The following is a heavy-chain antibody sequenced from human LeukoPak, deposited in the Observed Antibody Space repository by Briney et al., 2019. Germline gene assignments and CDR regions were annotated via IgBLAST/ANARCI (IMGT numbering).Heavy chain of an antibody. CDR3: AKTYSSGWYVDYFDY. Sequence: GWSLRLSCAASGFTFDDYAMHWVRQALGKGLEWVSLISGDGGSTYYADSVKGRFTISRDNSKNSLYLQMNSLRTEDTALYYCAKTYSSGWYVDYFDYWGQGTLVTVSS. V-gene: IGHV3-43*02. J-gene: IGHJ4*02. CDR2: ISGDGGST. D-gene: IGHD6-19*01. CDR1: GFTFDDYA.